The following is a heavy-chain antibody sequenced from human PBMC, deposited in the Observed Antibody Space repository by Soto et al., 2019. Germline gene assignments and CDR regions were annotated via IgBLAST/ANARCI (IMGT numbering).Heavy chain of an antibody. Sequence: SETLSLTCTVSGGSISSGGYYWSWIRQHPGKSLEWIGYIYYSGSTYYNPSLKSRVTISVDTSKNQFSLKLSSVTAADTAVYYCARESGVPITIFGVVIGGPARGYYYYGMDVWGQGTTVTVSS. CDR2: IYYSGST. V-gene: IGHV4-31*03. CDR1: GGSISSGGYY. CDR3: ARESGVPITIFGVVIGGPARGYYYYGMDV. J-gene: IGHJ6*02. D-gene: IGHD3-3*01.